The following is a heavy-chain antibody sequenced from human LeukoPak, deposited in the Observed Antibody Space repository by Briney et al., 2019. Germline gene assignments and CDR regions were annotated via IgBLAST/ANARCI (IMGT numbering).Heavy chain of an antibody. J-gene: IGHJ3*02. CDR1: GGTFSSYT. CDR2: IIPILGIA. Sequence: ASVKVSCKASGGTFSSYTISWVRQAPGQGLEWMGRIIPILGIANYAQKFQGRVTITADKSTSTAYMELSSLRSEDTAVYYCASYSGSYYGPMDAFDTWGQGTMVTVSS. D-gene: IGHD1-26*01. CDR3: ASYSGSYYGPMDAFDT. V-gene: IGHV1-69*02.